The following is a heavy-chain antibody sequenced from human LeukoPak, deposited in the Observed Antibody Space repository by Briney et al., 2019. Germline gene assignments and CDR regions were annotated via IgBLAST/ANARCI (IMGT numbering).Heavy chain of an antibody. D-gene: IGHD1-26*01. Sequence: GGSLRLSCAASGFSVSSKYMSWVRQAPGKGLEWVSIIYSGGSTYYADSVKGRFTISRDNSKNTLYLQMNSLRAEDTAVYYCARDGGSYRGYYYYGMDVWGQGTTVTVSS. CDR2: IYSGGST. J-gene: IGHJ6*02. V-gene: IGHV3-53*05. CDR3: ARDGGSYRGYYYYGMDV. CDR1: GFSVSSKY.